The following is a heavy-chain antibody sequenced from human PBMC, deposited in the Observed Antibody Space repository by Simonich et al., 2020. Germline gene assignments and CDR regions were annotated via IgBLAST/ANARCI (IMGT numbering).Heavy chain of an antibody. Sequence: EVQLVESGGGLVQPGGSLRLSCAASGFTFSAYWLHWVRQAPGKGLGGVSRINRDGKRTSYAASVKGRFTISRDNAKNTLYLQMNSLRAEDTAVYYCARDYSNYDAFDIWGQGTMVTVSS. CDR2: INRDGKRT. D-gene: IGHD4-4*01. V-gene: IGHV3-74*01. J-gene: IGHJ3*02. CDR1: GFTFSAYW. CDR3: ARDYSNYDAFDI.